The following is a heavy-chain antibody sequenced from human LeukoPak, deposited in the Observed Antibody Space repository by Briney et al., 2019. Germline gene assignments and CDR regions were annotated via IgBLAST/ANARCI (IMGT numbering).Heavy chain of an antibody. CDR2: ISSSSSTI. D-gene: IGHD3-22*01. V-gene: IGHV3-48*03. CDR3: ASRFSIGSSGFS. Sequence: GGSLRLSCAASGFTFSIYDINWVRQAPGKGLEWVSYISSSSSTIYYADSVEGRFAISRDNAKNSLYLQMNSLRAEDTAVYYCASRFSIGSSGFSWGRGTMVTVST. J-gene: IGHJ3*01. CDR1: GFTFSIYD.